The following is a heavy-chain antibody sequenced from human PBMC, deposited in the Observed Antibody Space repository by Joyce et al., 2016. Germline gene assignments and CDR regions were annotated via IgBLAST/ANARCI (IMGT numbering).Heavy chain of an antibody. D-gene: IGHD2-15*01. CDR3: ARDGVAASLGGEGDAFDI. Sequence: QVQLQESGPGLVKPSQTLSLTCTVSGGSISSGGYYWSWIRQHPGKGLEWIGYIQDSVRTFYNPSLKSRVVISVNTPKNQFPRKLNSVTAADRAVYYCARDGVAASLGGEGDAFDIWGQGTVVTVSS. CDR1: GGSISSGGYY. CDR2: IQDSVRT. J-gene: IGHJ3*02. V-gene: IGHV4-31*03.